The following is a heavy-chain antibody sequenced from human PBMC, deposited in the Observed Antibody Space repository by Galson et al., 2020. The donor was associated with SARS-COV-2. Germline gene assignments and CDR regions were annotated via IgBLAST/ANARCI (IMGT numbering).Heavy chain of an antibody. CDR3: ARAPLGCCSSTGCYPYYFDY. CDR1: GGSFIRSY. V-gene: IGHV4-34*01. J-gene: IGHJ4*02. Sequence: SETLSLTCAFYGGSFIRSYWNWIRKSPGKGLEWIGEMNDSGDSDYNPSLKSRVTISVATSKNQFSLKLKSVTAADTAVYYCARAPLGCCSSTGCYPYYFDYWGQGTLVTVSP. CDR2: MNDSGDS. D-gene: IGHD2-15*01.